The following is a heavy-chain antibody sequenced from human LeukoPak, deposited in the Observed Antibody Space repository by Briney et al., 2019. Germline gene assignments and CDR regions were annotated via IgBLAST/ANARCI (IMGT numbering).Heavy chain of an antibody. V-gene: IGHV4-59*01. D-gene: IGHD5-18*01. Sequence: SETLSLTCTVSGGSTSSYYWSWIRQPPGKGLEWIGYIYYSGSTNYNPSLKSRVTISVDTSKNQFSLKLSSVTAADTAVYYCARGGGYSYGYYFDYWGQGTLVTVSS. J-gene: IGHJ4*02. CDR3: ARGGGYSYGYYFDY. CDR2: IYYSGST. CDR1: GGSTSSYY.